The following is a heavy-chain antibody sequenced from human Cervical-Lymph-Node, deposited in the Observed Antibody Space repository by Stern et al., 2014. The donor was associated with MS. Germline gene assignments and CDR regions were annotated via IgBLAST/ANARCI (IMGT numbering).Heavy chain of an antibody. V-gene: IGHV3-11*01. CDR2: ISSSGDTC. CDR1: GFTFSDYF. D-gene: IGHD3-10*01. Sequence: VQLVESGGDLVKPGGSLRLSCAASGFTFSDYFMTWVRQAPGKGLEWLSYISSSGDTCHYADSVRGRFTISRDNAKNSLYLQMNSLRAEDTAVYYCVRGLGSYEDSWGQGTLVTVSS. J-gene: IGHJ4*02. CDR3: VRGLGSYEDS.